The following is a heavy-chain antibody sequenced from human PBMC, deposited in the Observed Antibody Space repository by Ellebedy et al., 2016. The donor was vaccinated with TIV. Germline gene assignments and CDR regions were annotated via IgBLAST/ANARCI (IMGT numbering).Heavy chain of an antibody. D-gene: IGHD3-3*01. CDR3: VRSLRRDGY. V-gene: IGHV1-2*02. CDR1: GYTFTGHY. Sequence: ASVKVSXXASGYTFTGHYMHWVRQAPGQGFEWMGWINANSGDTKYAQNFQGRVTMTRDTSISTAYMDLSSLKSDDTAVYYCVRSLRRDGYWGQGTLVTVSS. CDR2: INANSGDT. J-gene: IGHJ4*02.